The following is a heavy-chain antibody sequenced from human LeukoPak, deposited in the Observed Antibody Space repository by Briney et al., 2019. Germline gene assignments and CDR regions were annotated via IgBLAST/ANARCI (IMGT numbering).Heavy chain of an antibody. CDR2: ISISGGST. Sequence: GGSLRLSCAASGFTFSSYAMSWVRQAPGKGLEWVSTISISGGSTYYADSVKGRFTISRYNSKNTLYLQMNSLRAEDTAVYYCAKRGLSLGGPSCYFDYWGKGP. CDR1: GFTFSSYA. J-gene: IGHJ4*02. D-gene: IGHD3-16*01. CDR3: AKRGLSLGGPSCYFDY. V-gene: IGHV3-23*01.